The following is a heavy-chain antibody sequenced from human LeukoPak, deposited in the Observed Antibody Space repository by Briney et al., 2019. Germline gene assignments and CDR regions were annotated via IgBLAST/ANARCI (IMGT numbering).Heavy chain of an antibody. CDR3: ARGWQIDSSGGFVDP. CDR2: INPNSGGT. J-gene: IGHJ5*02. D-gene: IGHD6-6*01. CDR1: GYILTDYY. V-gene: IGHV1-2*02. Sequence: ASVRVSCKASGYILTDYYVHWIRQAPGQGLEWMGLINPNSGGTNFAQKFQGRDTMTRDTSITTAYMELSSLSSDDTAVYYCARGWQIDSSGGFVDPWGKGTLVTVSS.